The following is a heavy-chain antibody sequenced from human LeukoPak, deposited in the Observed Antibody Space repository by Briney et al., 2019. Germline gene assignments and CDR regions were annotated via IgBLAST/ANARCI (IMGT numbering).Heavy chain of an antibody. J-gene: IGHJ3*02. V-gene: IGHV3-64D*06. CDR3: VKDLSGSIYAFDI. CDR1: GFTFSSYA. CDR2: IGSNGGST. Sequence: GGSLRLSCSASGFTFSSYAMHWVRQAPGKGLEFVSPIGSNGGSTRSADSVRGRFTFSRDNSKNTLYLQVSSLRAEDTAVYYCVKDLSGSIYAFDIWGQGTMVTVSS. D-gene: IGHD1-26*01.